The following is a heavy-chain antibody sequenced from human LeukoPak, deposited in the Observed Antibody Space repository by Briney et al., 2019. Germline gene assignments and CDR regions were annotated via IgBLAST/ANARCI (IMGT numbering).Heavy chain of an antibody. D-gene: IGHD4-17*01. V-gene: IGHV3-23*01. CDR3: AKVAVTTYSYYYGMDV. Sequence: GGSLRLSCAASGFTFSNYAVSWVRQAPGKGLEWVSAFSSSDTTHYADSVMGRFTISRDNSKNTLFLQMNSLRADDTAVYYCAKVAVTTYSYYYGMDVWGQGTTVTVSS. CDR2: FSSSDTT. CDR1: GFTFSNYA. J-gene: IGHJ6*02.